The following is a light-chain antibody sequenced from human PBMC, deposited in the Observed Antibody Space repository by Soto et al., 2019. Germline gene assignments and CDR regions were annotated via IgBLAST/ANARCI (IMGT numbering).Light chain of an antibody. V-gene: IGLV1-40*01. CDR3: QSYDSSLSGSRV. Sequence: QSVLTQPHSVSGAPGQRVTISCTGSSSNIGAGYAVHWYQKLPGTAPKLLIYGNSNRPSGVPYRFSGSKSVTSASLAITGLQAEDEANYYCQSYDSSLSGSRVFGGGTKLTVL. CDR2: GNS. CDR1: SSNIGAGYA. J-gene: IGLJ2*01.